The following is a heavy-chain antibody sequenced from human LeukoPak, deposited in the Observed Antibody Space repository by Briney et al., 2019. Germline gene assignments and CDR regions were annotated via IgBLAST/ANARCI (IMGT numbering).Heavy chain of an antibody. Sequence: GGSLRLSCAASGFTFSNAWMSWVRQAPGKGLEWVGRIKSKTDGGTTDYAAPVKGRFTISRDDSKNTLYLQMNSLKTEDTAVYYCTTTPFYIAAAPPDYWGQGTLVTVSS. J-gene: IGHJ4*02. CDR1: GFTFSNAW. V-gene: IGHV3-15*01. CDR3: TTTPFYIAAAPPDY. CDR2: IKSKTDGGTT. D-gene: IGHD6-13*01.